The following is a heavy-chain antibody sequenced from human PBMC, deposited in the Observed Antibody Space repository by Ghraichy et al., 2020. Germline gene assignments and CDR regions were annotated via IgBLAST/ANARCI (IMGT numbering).Heavy chain of an antibody. CDR3: ARRSGYIVGGMDV. V-gene: IGHV4-31*03. CDR1: GGSISSGGYY. CDR2: IYYSGST. Sequence: SETLSLTCTVSGGSISSGGYYWSWIRQHPGKGLEWIGYIYYSGSTSYNPSLKSRVTISVDTSKNQFSLKLSSVTGADTAMYYCARRSGYIVGGMDVWGQGITVTVSS. J-gene: IGHJ6*02. D-gene: IGHD3-3*01.